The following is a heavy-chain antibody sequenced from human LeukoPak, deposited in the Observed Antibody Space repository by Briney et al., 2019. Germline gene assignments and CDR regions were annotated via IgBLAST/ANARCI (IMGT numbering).Heavy chain of an antibody. CDR1: GGSITDYY. CDR2: DYYSGSS. V-gene: IGHV4-59*01. CDR3: ARDLKLDGSSGYYAFDI. D-gene: IGHD3-22*01. J-gene: IGHJ3*02. Sequence: SETLSLTCTVSGGSITDYYWGWIRQPPGKGLEWIGYDYYSGSSNYNPSLKSRVTISVDTSKNQFSLKMSSVTAADTAVYYCARDLKLDGSSGYYAFDIWGQGTMVTVSS.